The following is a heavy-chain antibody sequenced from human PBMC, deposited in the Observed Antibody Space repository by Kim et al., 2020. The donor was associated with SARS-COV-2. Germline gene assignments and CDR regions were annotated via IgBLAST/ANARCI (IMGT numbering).Heavy chain of an antibody. CDR2: ISSSSSYI. CDR3: ARVLGGYSYGPGY. Sequence: GGSLRLSCAASGFTFSSYSMNWVRQAPGKGLEWVSSISSSSSYIYYADSVKGRFTISRDNAKNSLYLQMNSLRAEDTAVYYCARVLGGYSYGPGYWGQGTLVTVSS. CDR1: GFTFSSYS. V-gene: IGHV3-21*01. J-gene: IGHJ4*02. D-gene: IGHD5-18*01.